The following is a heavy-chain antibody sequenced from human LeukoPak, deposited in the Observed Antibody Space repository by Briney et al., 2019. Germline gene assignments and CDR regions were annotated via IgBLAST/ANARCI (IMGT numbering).Heavy chain of an antibody. Sequence: SETLSLTCTVSGGALNSYYWSWIRQPPGKGLEWIGYIYHSGSTYYNPSLKSRVTISVDRSKNQFSLKLSSVTAADTAVCYCARGDYGGTWDYWGQGTLVTVSS. CDR3: ARGDYGGTWDY. D-gene: IGHD4-17*01. J-gene: IGHJ4*02. V-gene: IGHV4-59*12. CDR2: IYHSGST. CDR1: GGALNSYY.